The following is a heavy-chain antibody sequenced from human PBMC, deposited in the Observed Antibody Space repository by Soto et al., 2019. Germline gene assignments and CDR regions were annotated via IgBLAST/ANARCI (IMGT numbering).Heavy chain of an antibody. CDR3: AKVRAAPSWFDP. CDR2: ISGSGGST. V-gene: IGHV3-23*01. J-gene: IGHJ5*02. CDR1: GFIFTTYA. D-gene: IGHD6-13*01. Sequence: PGGSLRLSCAASGFIFTTYAMSWVRQAPGKGLEWVSAISGSGGSTYYADSVKGRFTISRDNSKNTLYLQMNSLRAEDTAVYYCAKVRAAPSWFDPWGQGTLVTASS.